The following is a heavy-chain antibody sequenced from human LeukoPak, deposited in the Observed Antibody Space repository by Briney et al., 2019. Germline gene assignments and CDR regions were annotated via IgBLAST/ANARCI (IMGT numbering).Heavy chain of an antibody. CDR2: INEDGREY. V-gene: IGHV3-7*01. CDR1: GFRFSDYW. Sequence: GGSLRLSCEVSGFRFSDYWMGWVRQAPGKGLEWMANINEDGREYYYVDSVKGRITISRHNAKNSLYLQMTSLRADDTAVYYCARGGDPGSIDYWGQGTLVTVSS. D-gene: IGHD3-10*01. J-gene: IGHJ4*02. CDR3: ARGGDPGSIDY.